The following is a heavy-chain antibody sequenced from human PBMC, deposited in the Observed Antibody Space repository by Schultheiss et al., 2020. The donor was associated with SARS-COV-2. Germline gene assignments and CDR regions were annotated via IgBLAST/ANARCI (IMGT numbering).Heavy chain of an antibody. CDR3: VKAAPTYSGRGFDY. CDR1: GFTFSSYA. Sequence: GESLKISCSASGFTFSSYAMHWVRQAPGKGLEYVSAISSNGGSTYYADSVKGRFTISRDNSKNTLYLQMSSLRAEDTAVYYCVKAAPTYSGRGFDYWGQGTLVTVSS. CDR2: ISSNGGST. J-gene: IGHJ4*02. D-gene: IGHD1-26*01. V-gene: IGHV3-64D*06.